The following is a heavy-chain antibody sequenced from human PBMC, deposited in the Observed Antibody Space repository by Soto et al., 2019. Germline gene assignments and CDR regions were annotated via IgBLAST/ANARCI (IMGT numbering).Heavy chain of an antibody. CDR2: IYYSGST. D-gene: IGHD3-3*01. J-gene: IGHJ5*02. CDR1: GGSISSYY. CDR3: ARSRLRFLEPEDTTNNWFDP. V-gene: IGHV4-59*08. Sequence: SETLSLTCTVSGGSISSYYWSWIRQPPGKGLEWIGYIYYSGSTNYNPSLKSRVTISVDTSKNQFSLKLSSVTAADTAVYYCARSRLRFLEPEDTTNNWFDPWGQGTLVTVSS.